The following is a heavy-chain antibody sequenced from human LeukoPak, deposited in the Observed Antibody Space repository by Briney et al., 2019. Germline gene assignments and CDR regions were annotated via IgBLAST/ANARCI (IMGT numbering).Heavy chain of an antibody. CDR3: ARNEYYYDSSGYFDY. CDR1: GGSFSGYY. D-gene: IGHD3-22*01. Sequence: SETLSLTCAVYGGSFSGYYWSWIRQPPGKGLEWIGSIYHSGSTYYNPSLKSRVTISVDTSKNQFSLKLSSVTAADTAVYYCARNEYYYDSSGYFDYWGQGTLVTVS. V-gene: IGHV4-34*01. J-gene: IGHJ4*02. CDR2: IYHSGST.